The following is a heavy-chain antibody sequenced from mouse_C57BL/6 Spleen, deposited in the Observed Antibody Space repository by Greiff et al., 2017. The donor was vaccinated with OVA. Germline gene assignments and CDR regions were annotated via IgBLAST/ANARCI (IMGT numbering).Heavy chain of an antibody. D-gene: IGHD2-1*01. V-gene: IGHV1-80*01. J-gene: IGHJ2*01. Sequence: QVQLQQSGAELVKPGASVKISCKASGYAFSSYWMNWVKQRPGKGLEWIGQIYPGDGDTNYNGKFKGKATLTADKSSSTAYMQLSSLTSEDSAVYFWARRGGYGNYRFDYWGQGTTLTVSS. CDR3: ARRGGYGNYRFDY. CDR1: GYAFSSYW. CDR2: IYPGDGDT.